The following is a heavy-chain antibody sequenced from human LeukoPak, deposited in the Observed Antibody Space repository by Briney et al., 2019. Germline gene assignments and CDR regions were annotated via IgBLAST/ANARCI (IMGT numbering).Heavy chain of an antibody. CDR2: IYSGGTT. D-gene: IGHD3-3*02. J-gene: IGHJ2*01. V-gene: IGHV3-53*01. Sequence: PGGSLRLSCAASGFTVSTYYMNWVRQAPGKGLEWVSIIYSGGTTYYADSVKGRFTISRDTSKSTLSLQMNSLRAEDTAVYFCARVGDHFHWNLDLWGRGTLVSVSS. CDR3: ARVGDHFHWNLDL. CDR1: GFTVSTYY.